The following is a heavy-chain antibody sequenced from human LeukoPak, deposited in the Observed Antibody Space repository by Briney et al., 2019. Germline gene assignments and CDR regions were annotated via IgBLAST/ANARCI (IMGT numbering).Heavy chain of an antibody. CDR2: INHSGST. D-gene: IGHD6-13*01. Sequence: PSETLSLTCAVYGGSFSGYYWSWIRQPPGKGLEWIGEINHSGSTNYNPSLKSRVTISVDTSKNQFSLKLNSVTAADTAVYYCARGGGISHYYYYMDVWGKGTTVTISS. CDR3: ARGGGISHYYYYMDV. CDR1: GGSFSGYY. J-gene: IGHJ6*03. V-gene: IGHV4-34*01.